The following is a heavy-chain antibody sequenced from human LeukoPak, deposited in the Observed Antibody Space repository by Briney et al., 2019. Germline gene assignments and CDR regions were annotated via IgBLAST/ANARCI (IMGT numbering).Heavy chain of an antibody. Sequence: PSETLSLTCAVYGGSFSSYYWGWVRQPPGKGLEWIGSIYYSGSTYYNPSLKSRVTISVDTSKNQFSLKLSSVTAADTAVYYCARDMGSGWIFDYWGQGTLVTVSS. CDR3: ARDMGSGWIFDY. V-gene: IGHV4-39*07. CDR2: IYYSGST. CDR1: GGSFSSYY. J-gene: IGHJ4*02. D-gene: IGHD6-19*01.